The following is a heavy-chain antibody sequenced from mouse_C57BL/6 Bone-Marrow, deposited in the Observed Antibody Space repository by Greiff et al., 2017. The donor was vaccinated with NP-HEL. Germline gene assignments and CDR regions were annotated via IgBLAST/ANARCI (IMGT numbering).Heavy chain of an antibody. Sequence: VQLQQSGAELARPGASVKLSCKASGYTFTSYGISWVKQRTGQGLEWIGEIYPRSGNTYYNEKFKGKATLTADKSSSTAYMALRSLTSEDSAVYFCAREGFVTTVVAFDDWGQGTTLTVSS. CDR2: IYPRSGNT. V-gene: IGHV1-81*01. J-gene: IGHJ2*01. D-gene: IGHD1-1*01. CDR1: GYTFTSYG. CDR3: AREGFVTTVVAFDD.